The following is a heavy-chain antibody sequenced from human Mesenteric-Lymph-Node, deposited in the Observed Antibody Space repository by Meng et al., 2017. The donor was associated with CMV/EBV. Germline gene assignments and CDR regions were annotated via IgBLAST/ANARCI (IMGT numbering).Heavy chain of an antibody. Sequence: GGSLRLSCAASGFTFSSYWMHWVRQVPGKGLVFVSRINSDGSSTSYADSVKGRFTISRDNAKNSLHLEMTSLRAEDTALYHCAKDQGGWGSGLGDYWGLGTLVTVSS. D-gene: IGHD7-27*01. J-gene: IGHJ4*02. CDR3: AKDQGGWGSGLGDY. V-gene: IGHV3-74*01. CDR2: INSDGSST. CDR1: GFTFSSYW.